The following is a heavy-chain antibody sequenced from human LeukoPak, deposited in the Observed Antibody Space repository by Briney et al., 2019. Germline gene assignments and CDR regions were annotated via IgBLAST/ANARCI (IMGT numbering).Heavy chain of an antibody. CDR1: GGSISSSSYY. D-gene: IGHD1-26*01. J-gene: IGHJ4*02. CDR2: IYYSGST. Sequence: SETLSLTCTVSGGSISSSSYYWGWIRQPPGKGLEWIGSIYYSGSTYYNPSLKSRVTISVDTSKNQFSLKLSSVTAADTAVYYCARQSWDLFDYWGQGTLVTVSS. V-gene: IGHV4-39*01. CDR3: ARQSWDLFDY.